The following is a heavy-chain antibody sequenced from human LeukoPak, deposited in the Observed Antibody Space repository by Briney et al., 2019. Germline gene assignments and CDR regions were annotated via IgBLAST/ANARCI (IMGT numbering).Heavy chain of an antibody. CDR2: FDPEDGET. Sequence: ASVTVSCKVSGYTLAELSMHWVRQAPGKGLEWMGGFDPEDGETIYAQKFQGRVTMTEDTSTDTAYMELSSLRSEDTAVYYCATVRWLVQGAFDIWGQGTMVTVSS. J-gene: IGHJ3*02. D-gene: IGHD6-19*01. V-gene: IGHV1-24*01. CDR1: GYTLAELS. CDR3: ATVRWLVQGAFDI.